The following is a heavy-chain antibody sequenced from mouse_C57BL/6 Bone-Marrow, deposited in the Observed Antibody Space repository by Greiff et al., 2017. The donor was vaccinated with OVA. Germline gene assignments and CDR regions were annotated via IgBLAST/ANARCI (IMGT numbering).Heavy chain of an antibody. D-gene: IGHD1-1*01. CDR1: GYTFTSHW. V-gene: IGHV1-56*01. J-gene: IGHJ2*01. CDR2: IFPGSGST. Sequence: VQLQQSGPELVRPGASVKISCKAPGYTFTSHWMQWVRQRPGQGLEWIGEIFPGSGSTYYNEKFKGKATLTVDTSSSTAYMQLSSLTSEDSAVYFCARAYGSSYSYYFDYWGQGTTLTVSS. CDR3: ARAYGSSYSYYFDY.